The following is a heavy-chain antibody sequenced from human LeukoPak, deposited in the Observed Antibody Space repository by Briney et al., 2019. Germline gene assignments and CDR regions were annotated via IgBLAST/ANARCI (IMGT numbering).Heavy chain of an antibody. Sequence: ASVTVSFTASGYTFTIYGISWVRQAPGQGLEWMGWISAYNGNTNYAQKLQGRVTMTTDTSTSTAYMELRSLRSDDTAVYYCARDSWVEQWLVRSGYYFDYWGQGTLVTVSS. CDR3: ARDSWVEQWLVRSGYYFDY. J-gene: IGHJ4*02. D-gene: IGHD6-19*01. CDR1: GYTFTIYG. V-gene: IGHV1-18*01. CDR2: ISAYNGNT.